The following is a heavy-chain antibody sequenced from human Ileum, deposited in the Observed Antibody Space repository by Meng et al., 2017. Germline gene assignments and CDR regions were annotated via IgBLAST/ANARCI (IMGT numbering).Heavy chain of an antibody. D-gene: IGHD3-22*01. CDR2: IYYSGST. CDR3: ARDRDSSGYYPY. Sequence: QVQLQESGPGLVKPSQTLSLTCTVSGGSISSGDYYWSWIRQPPGKGLEWIGYIYYSGSTSYNPSLKSRLTISVDTSKNQFSLKLSSVTAADTAVYYCARDRDSSGYYPYWGQGTLVTVSS. J-gene: IGHJ4*02. V-gene: IGHV4-30-4*01. CDR1: GGSISSGDYY.